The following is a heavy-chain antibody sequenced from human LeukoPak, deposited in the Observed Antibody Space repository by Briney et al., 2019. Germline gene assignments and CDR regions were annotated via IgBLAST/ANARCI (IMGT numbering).Heavy chain of an antibody. CDR1: GFTFSSYW. D-gene: IGHD3-9*01. Sequence: GGSLRLSCTASGFTFSSYWMHWVRQAPGKGLVWVSRINSDGGSTSYADSVKGRFTISRDNAKNTLYLQMNSLRAEDTALYYCARSTHYDILTGYPDYWGQGTLVTVSS. CDR2: INSDGGST. J-gene: IGHJ4*02. CDR3: ARSTHYDILTGYPDY. V-gene: IGHV3-74*01.